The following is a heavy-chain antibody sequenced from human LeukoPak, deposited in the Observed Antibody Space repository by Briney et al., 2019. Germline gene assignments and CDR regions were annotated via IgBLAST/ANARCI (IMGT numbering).Heavy chain of an antibody. Sequence: SETLSLTCTVSGGSISGWYWSWIRQPPRKGLEWIGHIYSSGSTNYNPSLKSRVTISIDTSKNQFSLQLSSVTAADTAVYYCARETRLMGYSSGLGFNYWGQGTLVTVSS. CDR2: IYSSGST. J-gene: IGHJ4*02. D-gene: IGHD6-19*01. CDR3: ARETRLMGYSSGLGFNY. CDR1: GGSISGWY. V-gene: IGHV4-59*01.